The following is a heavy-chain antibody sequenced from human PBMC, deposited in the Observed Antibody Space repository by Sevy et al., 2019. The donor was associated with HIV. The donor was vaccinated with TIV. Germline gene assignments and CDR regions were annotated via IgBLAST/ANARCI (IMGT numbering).Heavy chain of an antibody. CDR3: ATSSNCSSTSCHFDY. V-gene: IGHV4-34*01. D-gene: IGHD2-2*01. J-gene: IGHJ4*02. CDR2: INHSGST. Sequence: SETLSLTCAVYGGSFSGYYWSWIRQPPGKGLEWIGEINHSGSTNYNPSLKSRVTISVDTSKNQFSLKLSSVTAADTAVYYCATSSNCSSTSCHFDYWGQGTLVTVSS. CDR1: GGSFSGYY.